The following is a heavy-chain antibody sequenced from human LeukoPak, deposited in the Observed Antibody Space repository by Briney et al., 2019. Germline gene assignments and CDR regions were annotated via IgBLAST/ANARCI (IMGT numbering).Heavy chain of an antibody. V-gene: IGHV3-53*01. CDR3: ARDLYVWFGELLYPFDY. D-gene: IGHD3-10*01. Sequence: PGGSLRLSCAASGFTVSSTYMTWVRQAPGKGLEWVSIIFSGGSAYYADSVKGRFTISRDNSKNTLYLQMNSLRAEDTAVYYCARDLYVWFGELLYPFDYWGQGTLVTVSS. CDR1: GFTVSSTY. CDR2: IFSGGSA. J-gene: IGHJ4*02.